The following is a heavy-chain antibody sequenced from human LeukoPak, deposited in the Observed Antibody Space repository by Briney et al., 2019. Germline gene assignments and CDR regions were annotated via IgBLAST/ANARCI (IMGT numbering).Heavy chain of an antibody. D-gene: IGHD6-13*01. CDR2: IYYSGST. CDR3: ARGPRYSSSWYYFDY. CDR1: GGSISSSSYY. V-gene: IGHV4-39*07. J-gene: IGHJ4*02. Sequence: SETLSLTCIVSGGSISSSSYYWGWIRQPPGKGLEWIGSIYYSGSTYYNPSLKSRVTISVDTSKNQFSLKLSSVTAADTAVYYCARGPRYSSSWYYFDYWGQGTLVTVSS.